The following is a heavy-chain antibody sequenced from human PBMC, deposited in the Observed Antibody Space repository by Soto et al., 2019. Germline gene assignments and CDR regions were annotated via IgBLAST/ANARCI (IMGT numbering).Heavy chain of an antibody. V-gene: IGHV2-5*02. CDR3: AQTEIRFLEWLPFDY. CDR1: GFSLSTSGVG. D-gene: IGHD3-3*01. CDR2: IYWDDDK. J-gene: IGHJ4*02. Sequence: QITLKESGPTLVKPTQTLTLTCTLSGFSLSTSGVGVAWIPQPPGKALELLALIYWDDDKRYSPALKSRLTNTKDTSKYQVVLTMTNMDPVDTATYYCAQTEIRFLEWLPFDYWGQGTLFIVSS.